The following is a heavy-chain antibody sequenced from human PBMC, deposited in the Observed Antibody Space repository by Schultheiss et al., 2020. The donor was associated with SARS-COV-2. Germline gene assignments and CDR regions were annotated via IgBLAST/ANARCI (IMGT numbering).Heavy chain of an antibody. V-gene: IGHV1-18*01. J-gene: IGHJ5*02. CDR3: ANSIGSSWYIRGWFDP. D-gene: IGHD6-13*01. Sequence: ASVKVSCKASGYTFASYGITWVRQAPGQGLEWMGWISAYNGHANYPQNLQDRVTMTTDTSTSTAYMELRSLRSDDTAVYYCANSIGSSWYIRGWFDPWGQGTLVTVSS. CDR1: GYTFASYG. CDR2: ISAYNGHA.